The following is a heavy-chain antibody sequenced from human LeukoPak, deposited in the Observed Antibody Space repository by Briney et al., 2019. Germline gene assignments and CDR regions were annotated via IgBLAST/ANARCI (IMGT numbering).Heavy chain of an antibody. V-gene: IGHV5-51*01. CDR2: IYPGDSDT. D-gene: IGHD3-10*01. CDR3: ATELLWFGEFSYAFDI. CDR1: GYSFTSYW. Sequence: GESLQISCKGSGYSFTSYWIGWVRRMPGKGLEWMGIIYPGDSDTRYSPSFQGQVTISADKSISTAYLQWSSLKASDTAMYYCATELLWFGEFSYAFDIWGQGTMVTVSS. J-gene: IGHJ3*02.